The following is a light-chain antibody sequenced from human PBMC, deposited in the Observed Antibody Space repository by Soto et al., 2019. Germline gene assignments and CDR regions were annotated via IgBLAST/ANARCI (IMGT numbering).Light chain of an antibody. CDR2: EDD. V-gene: IGLV6-57*02. J-gene: IGLJ2*01. Sequence: NFMLTQPHSVSESPGKTVTISCTGSGFSIATNYVQWHQQRPGSAPTTVIYEDDKRPSGVPDRFSGSIDRSSNSASLIISGLKTEDEADYYCQSHDSTNVVFGRGTKLTVL. CDR1: GFSIATNY. CDR3: QSHDSTNVV.